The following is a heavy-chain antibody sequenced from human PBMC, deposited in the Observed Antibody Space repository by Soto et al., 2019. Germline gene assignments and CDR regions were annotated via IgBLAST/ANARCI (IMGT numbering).Heavy chain of an antibody. CDR2: IIPIFGTA. V-gene: IGHV1-69*13. CDR3: ARGRIAAAGGYYYGMDV. J-gene: IGHJ6*02. CDR1: GGTFSSYA. D-gene: IGHD6-13*01. Sequence: SVKVSCKASGGTFSSYAISWVRQAPGQGLEWMGGIIPIFGTANYAQKFQGRVTITADESTSTAYMELSSLRSEDTAVYYCARGRIAAAGGYYYGMDVWAQGTTVPVSS.